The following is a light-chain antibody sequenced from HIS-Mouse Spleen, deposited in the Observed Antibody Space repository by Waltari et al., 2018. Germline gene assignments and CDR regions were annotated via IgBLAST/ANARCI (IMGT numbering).Light chain of an antibody. Sequence: ILFTQSPATRSWAPGERASISCRASQSVSSYLAWYQQKPGQAPRLLIYDASNRATGIPARFSGSASGTDFTLTISSLEPEDFAVYYCQQRSNWPPLTFGGGTKVEIK. CDR2: DAS. V-gene: IGKV3-11*01. CDR1: QSVSSY. CDR3: QQRSNWPPLT. J-gene: IGKJ4*01.